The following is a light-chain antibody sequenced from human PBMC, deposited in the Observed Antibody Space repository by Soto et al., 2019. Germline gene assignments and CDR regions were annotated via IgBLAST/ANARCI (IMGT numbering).Light chain of an antibody. CDR2: ASS. CDR3: QQYGSSLFT. Sequence: EIVLTQSPGTLYLSPGERATTSCQRSQSRGRNFVAWYQHKPGQAPRLRIYASSNRATGIPDRVSGRGSGTDFTRTISRLEPEDVAVYYCQQYGSSLFTVGQGTRLEIK. V-gene: IGKV3-20*01. J-gene: IGKJ5*01. CDR1: QSRGRNF.